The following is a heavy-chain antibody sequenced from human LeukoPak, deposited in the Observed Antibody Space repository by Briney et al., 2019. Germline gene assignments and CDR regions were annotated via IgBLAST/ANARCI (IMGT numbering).Heavy chain of an antibody. J-gene: IGHJ4*02. CDR1: GFTVSSSF. CDR2: IYSGGST. D-gene: IGHD4-23*01. CDR3: ARGADRWNYFDY. Sequence: PGGSLRLSCAASGFTVSSSFMSWVRRAPGGGLEWVSVIYSGGSTYYADSVKGRFTISRDNSKNTVSLQMNSLRAEDTAVYYCARGADRWNYFDYWGQGTLVTVSS. V-gene: IGHV3-53*01.